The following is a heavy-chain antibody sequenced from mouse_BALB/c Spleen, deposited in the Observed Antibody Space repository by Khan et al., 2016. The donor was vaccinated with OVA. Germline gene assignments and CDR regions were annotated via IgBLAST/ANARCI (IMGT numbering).Heavy chain of an antibody. CDR1: GFTFNSYA. Sequence: EVELVESGGGLVKPGGSLKLSCAASGFTFNSYAMSWVRQTPEKRLEWVATISSGGNYTYYPDSVKGRFTISRDNAKNTLYLQMSSLRSEDTAMYYCTRSPITTVVATSYWFFDVWGAGTTVTVSS. CDR3: TRSPITTVVATSYWFFDV. CDR2: ISSGGNYT. D-gene: IGHD1-1*01. J-gene: IGHJ1*01. V-gene: IGHV5-9-3*01.